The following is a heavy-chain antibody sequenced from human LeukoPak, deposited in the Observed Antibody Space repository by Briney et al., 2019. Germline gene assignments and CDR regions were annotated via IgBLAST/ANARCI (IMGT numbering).Heavy chain of an antibody. V-gene: IGHV1-69*05. CDR2: IIPIFGTA. D-gene: IGHD1-26*01. Sequence: ASVKVSCKASGGTFSSYAVSWVRQAPGQGLEWMGGIIPIFGTANYAQKFQGRVTITTDESTSTAYMELSSLRSEDTAVYYCARGGVGASFDYWGQGTLVTVSS. CDR3: ARGGVGASFDY. CDR1: GGTFSSYA. J-gene: IGHJ4*02.